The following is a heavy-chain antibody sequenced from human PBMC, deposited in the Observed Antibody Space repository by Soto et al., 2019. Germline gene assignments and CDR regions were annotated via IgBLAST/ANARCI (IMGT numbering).Heavy chain of an antibody. Sequence: QVQLVESGGGVVQPGRSLRLSCAASGFTFSSYAMHWVRQAPGKGLEWVAVISYDGSNKYYADSVKGRFTISRDNSKNTLYLQMNSLRAEDTAVYYCARDLGGSYYYYYGMDVWGQGTTVTVSS. V-gene: IGHV3-30-3*01. CDR2: ISYDGSNK. CDR3: ARDLGGSYYYYYGMDV. J-gene: IGHJ6*02. CDR1: GFTFSSYA. D-gene: IGHD1-26*01.